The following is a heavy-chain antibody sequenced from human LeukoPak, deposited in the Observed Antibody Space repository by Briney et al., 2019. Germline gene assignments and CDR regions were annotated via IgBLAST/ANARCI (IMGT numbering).Heavy chain of an antibody. CDR1: GFTFSSYA. V-gene: IGHV3-23*01. J-gene: IGHJ5*02. Sequence: GGSLRLSCAASGFTFSSYAMSWVRQAPGKGLEWVSAISGSGGSTYYADSVKGRFTLSRDNSKNTLYLQMNSLRAEDTAVYYCTTAGFRFLAWSWGQGTLVTVSS. CDR2: ISGSGGST. CDR3: TTAGFRFLAWS. D-gene: IGHD3-3*01.